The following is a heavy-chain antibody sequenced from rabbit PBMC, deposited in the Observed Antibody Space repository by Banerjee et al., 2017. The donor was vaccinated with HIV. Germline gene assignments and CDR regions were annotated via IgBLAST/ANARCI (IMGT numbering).Heavy chain of an antibody. J-gene: IGHJ4*01. CDR1: GFSFSYKYV. D-gene: IGHD4-1*01. CDR2: IYAGSSGST. V-gene: IGHV1S45*01. CDR3: ARDLAGVIGWNFNL. Sequence: QEQLVESEGGLVTPEGSLTLTCTASGFSFSYKYVMCWVRQAPGKRPEWIACIYAGSSGSTYYASWAKGRFTISKTSSTTVTLQMTSLTAADTATYFCARDLAGVIGWNFNLWGQGTLVTVS.